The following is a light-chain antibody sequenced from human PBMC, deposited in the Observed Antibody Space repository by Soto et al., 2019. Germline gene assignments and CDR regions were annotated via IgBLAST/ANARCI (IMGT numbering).Light chain of an antibody. CDR3: QHLNTYPLT. V-gene: IGKV1-9*01. CDR1: QDISTH. Sequence: IQLTKAPSSLSSSVGDRVTISCRASQDISTHLAWFAQKPGRAPQLLIYAASTLHSGVPSRFSGSGSGTDFTLTISSLQPEDFATYYCQHLNTYPLTFGPGTRLEIK. J-gene: IGKJ5*01. CDR2: AAS.